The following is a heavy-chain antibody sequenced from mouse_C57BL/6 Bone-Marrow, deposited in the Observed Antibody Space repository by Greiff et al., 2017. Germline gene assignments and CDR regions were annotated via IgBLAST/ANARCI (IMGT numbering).Heavy chain of an antibody. J-gene: IGHJ3*01. V-gene: IGHV2-2*01. CDR2: IWSGGST. D-gene: IGHD3-2*02. CDR1: GFSLTSYG. Sequence: VKLMESGPGLVQPSQSLSITCPVSGFSLTSYGVHWVRQSPGKGLEWLGVIWSGGSTDYNAAFISRLSISKDNSKSQVFFKMNSLQADDTAIYYCARGDSSGSWFAYWGQGTLVTVSA. CDR3: ARGDSSGSWFAY.